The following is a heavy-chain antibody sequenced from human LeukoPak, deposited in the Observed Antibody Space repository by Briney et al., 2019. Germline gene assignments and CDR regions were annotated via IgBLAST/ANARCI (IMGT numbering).Heavy chain of an antibody. D-gene: IGHD6-13*01. V-gene: IGHV3-23*01. Sequence: GGSLRLSCAASGFTFSSYGMHWVRQAPGKGLEWVSAISGSGGSTYYADSVKGRFTISRDNSKNTLYLQMNSLRAEDTAVYYCAKAEYSSSFSTFDYWGQGTLVTVSS. CDR2: ISGSGGST. CDR3: AKAEYSSSFSTFDY. J-gene: IGHJ4*02. CDR1: GFTFSSYG.